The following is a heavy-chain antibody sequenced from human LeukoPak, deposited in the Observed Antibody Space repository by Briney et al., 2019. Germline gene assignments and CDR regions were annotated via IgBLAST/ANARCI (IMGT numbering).Heavy chain of an antibody. Sequence: GSLXLXCAASGFTFSGSSIHWVRQASGKGLEWVGLIRTKANSYATAYAASVTGSFTISREESKDTSYLQMNSLKTEDTALXFCXTXYXXNSRYDWFGPWGQGTLVTVSS. V-gene: IGHV3-73*01. J-gene: IGHJ5*02. CDR2: IRTKANSYAT. CDR3: XTXYXXNSRYDWFGP. CDR1: GFTFSGSS. D-gene: IGHD6-13*01.